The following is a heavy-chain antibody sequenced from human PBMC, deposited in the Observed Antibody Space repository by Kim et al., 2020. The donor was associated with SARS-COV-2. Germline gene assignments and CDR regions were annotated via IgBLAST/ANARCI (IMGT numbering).Heavy chain of an antibody. V-gene: IGHV3-49*04. CDR3: TRSFTGWYYDY. CDR1: GFTFGDYA. Sequence: GGSLRLSCTASGFTFGDYAMSWVRQAPGKGLEWVGFIRSKAYGGTTEYAASVKGRFTISRDDSKSIAYLQMNSLKTEDTAVYYCTRSFTGWYYDYWGQGTLVTVSS. CDR2: IRSKAYGGTT. D-gene: IGHD2-15*01. J-gene: IGHJ4*02.